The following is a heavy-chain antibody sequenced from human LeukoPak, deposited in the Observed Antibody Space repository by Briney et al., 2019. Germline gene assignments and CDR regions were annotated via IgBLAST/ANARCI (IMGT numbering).Heavy chain of an antibody. CDR3: AKEGDYHILTYCS. CDR2: VKQDGSEK. Sequence: GGSLRLSCAASGFTLSSYWMNWLRQAPGKGLEWVANVKQDGSEKYYVDSVKGRFTISRDNAKNSLYLQMNSLRAEDTAVYYCAKEGDYHILTYCSWGQGALVTVSS. CDR1: GFTLSSYW. J-gene: IGHJ5*02. V-gene: IGHV3-7*01. D-gene: IGHD4-17*01.